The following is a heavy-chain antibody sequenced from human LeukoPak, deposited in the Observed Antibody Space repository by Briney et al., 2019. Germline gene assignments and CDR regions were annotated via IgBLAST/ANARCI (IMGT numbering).Heavy chain of an antibody. V-gene: IGHV3-23*01. CDR2: ISGSGGST. J-gene: IGHJ4*02. D-gene: IGHD5-12*01. CDR3: AKNSGYDLFPYYFDY. CDR1: GFTFSSYA. Sequence: PGGSLRLSCAASGFTFSSYAMSWVRQAPGKGLAWVSAISGSGGSTYYADSVKGRFTISRDNSKNTLYLQMNSLRAEDTAVYYCAKNSGYDLFPYYFDYWGQGTLVTVSS.